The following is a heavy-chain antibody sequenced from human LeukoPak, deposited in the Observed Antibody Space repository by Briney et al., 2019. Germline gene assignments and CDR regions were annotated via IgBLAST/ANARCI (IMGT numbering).Heavy chain of an antibody. V-gene: IGHV1-2*06. D-gene: IGHD3-10*01. Sequence: GASVKVSCKASGYTFTGYYMHWVRQAPGQGLQWMGRINPTSGGTNYAQKFHGSVTMTRDTSISTAYMELSRLRSDDTAAYYCARAAVELLWFGETLGYWGQGTLVTVSS. CDR2: INPTSGGT. CDR3: ARAAVELLWFGETLGY. J-gene: IGHJ4*02. CDR1: GYTFTGYY.